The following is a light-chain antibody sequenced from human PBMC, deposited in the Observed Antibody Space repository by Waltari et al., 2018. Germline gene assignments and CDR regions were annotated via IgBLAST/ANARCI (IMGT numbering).Light chain of an antibody. Sequence: SYEVIQPPSVSVSPGQTATITCSGDKLGGSPTSWYQQRPGQSPVLLSYQSSRRSSGVPERFSGSHSGNTATVTISGTQTVDEADYYCQAWDRDGAVFGDGTKLTVL. J-gene: IGLJ2*01. CDR2: QSS. V-gene: IGLV3-1*01. CDR3: QAWDRDGAV. CDR1: KLGGSP.